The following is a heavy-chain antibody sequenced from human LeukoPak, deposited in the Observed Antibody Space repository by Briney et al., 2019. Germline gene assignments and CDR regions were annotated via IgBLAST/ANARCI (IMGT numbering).Heavy chain of an antibody. CDR1: GYTFTSYG. Sequence: ASVKVSCKASGYTFTSYGISWVRQAPGQGLEWMGWISAYNGNTNYAQKLQGRVTMTTDTSTSTAYMELRSLRSDDTAVYYCAAVGGSYSRWAFDIWGQGTMVTVSS. J-gene: IGHJ3*02. CDR2: ISAYNGNT. V-gene: IGHV1-18*01. CDR3: AAVGGSYSRWAFDI. D-gene: IGHD1-26*01.